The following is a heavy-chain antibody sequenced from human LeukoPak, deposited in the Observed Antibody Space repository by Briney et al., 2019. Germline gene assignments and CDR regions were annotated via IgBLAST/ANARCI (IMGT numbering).Heavy chain of an antibody. V-gene: IGHV3-30-3*01. CDR2: ISYDGSNK. D-gene: IGHD6-19*01. Sequence: GGSLRLSCAASGFTFSSYAMHWVRQAPGKGLEWVAVISYDGSNKYYADSVKGRFTISRDNSKNTLYLQMNSLRAEDTAVYYRAREWLAYIDYWGQGTLVTVCS. CDR1: GFTFSSYA. CDR3: AREWLAYIDY. J-gene: IGHJ4*02.